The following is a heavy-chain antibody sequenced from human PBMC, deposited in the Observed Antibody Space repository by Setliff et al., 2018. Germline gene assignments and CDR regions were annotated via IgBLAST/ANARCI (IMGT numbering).Heavy chain of an antibody. Sequence: SETLSLTCAVSGYSISSGYYWSWIRQPAGKGLEWIGRIYTSGSTNYNPSLKSRVTMSVDTSKNQFSLKLSSVTAADTAVYYCARVNGAGFDPWGQGTLVTVPQ. D-gene: IGHD4-17*01. J-gene: IGHJ5*02. CDR2: IYTSGST. CDR1: GYSISSGYY. V-gene: IGHV4-4*07. CDR3: ARVNGAGFDP.